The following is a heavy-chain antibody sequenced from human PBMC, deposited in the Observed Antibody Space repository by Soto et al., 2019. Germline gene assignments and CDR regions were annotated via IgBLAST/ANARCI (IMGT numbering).Heavy chain of an antibody. V-gene: IGHV5-51*01. J-gene: IGHJ6*02. D-gene: IGHD3-22*01. CDR3: ARSSDSSGLGSYYYGMDV. CDR2: IYPGDSDT. CDR1: GYSFTSYW. Sequence: PRESLKISCKGSGYSFTSYWIGWVRQMPGKGLEWMGIIYPGDSDTRYSPSFQGQVTISADKSISTAYLQWSSLKASDTAMYYCARSSDSSGLGSYYYGMDVWGQGTTVTVSS.